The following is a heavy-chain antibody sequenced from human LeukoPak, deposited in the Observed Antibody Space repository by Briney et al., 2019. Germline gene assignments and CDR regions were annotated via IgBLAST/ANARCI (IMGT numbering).Heavy chain of an antibody. CDR1: GFTFSDYY. CDR2: ISSSGSTI. V-gene: IGHV3-11*01. D-gene: IGHD3-10*01. Sequence: GGSLRLSCAASGFTFSDYYMSWIRQAPGKGLEWVSYISSSGSTIYYADSVKGRFTISRDNAKNSLYLQMNSLRAEDTAVYYCAREGYYYGSGSYYGGFGYWGQGTLVTVSS. J-gene: IGHJ4*02. CDR3: AREGYYYGSGSYYGGFGY.